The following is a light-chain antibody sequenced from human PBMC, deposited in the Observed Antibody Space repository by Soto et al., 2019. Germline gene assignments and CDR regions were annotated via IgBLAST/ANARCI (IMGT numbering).Light chain of an antibody. CDR1: QSVSSSY. CDR3: QQYGSSSWK. J-gene: IGKJ1*01. Sequence: EIALMQTPGTLAFSPGEGATRSGRASQSVSSSYLAWYQQKPGQAPRLLIYGASSRATGIPDRFSGSGSGTDFTFTISRLEPEDFAVYYCQQYGSSSWKFGQGPKV. CDR2: GAS. V-gene: IGKV3-20*01.